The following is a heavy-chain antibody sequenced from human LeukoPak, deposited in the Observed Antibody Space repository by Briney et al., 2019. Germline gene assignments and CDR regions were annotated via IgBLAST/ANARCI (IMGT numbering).Heavy chain of an antibody. CDR1: GFTFNHYG. CDR2: ISYDGVNT. V-gene: IGHV3-30*18. Sequence: PGGSLRLSRAASGFTFNHYGMHWVRQAPGKGLEWVAVISYDGVNTYYADSVKGRFTISRDKSKNTLYLHMNSLRAEDTAVYYCAKDRRGYSGYDSDYFDYWGQGSLVTVSA. CDR3: AKDRRGYSGYDSDYFDY. J-gene: IGHJ4*02. D-gene: IGHD5-12*01.